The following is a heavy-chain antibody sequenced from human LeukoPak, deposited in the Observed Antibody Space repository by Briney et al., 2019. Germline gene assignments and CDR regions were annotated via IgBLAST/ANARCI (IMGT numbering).Heavy chain of an antibody. V-gene: IGHV3-23*01. Sequence: GGSLRLSCTASGFTFRDLAMNWVRQAPGKGLEWVSTLSASGSITYYADSVKGRFTISRDDSKNMLYLQMSSLRVDDTAVYYCARAIILTAWSGWFDPWGQGTLVTVSS. J-gene: IGHJ5*02. D-gene: IGHD3-9*01. CDR1: GFTFRDLA. CDR2: LSASGSIT. CDR3: ARAIILTAWSGWFDP.